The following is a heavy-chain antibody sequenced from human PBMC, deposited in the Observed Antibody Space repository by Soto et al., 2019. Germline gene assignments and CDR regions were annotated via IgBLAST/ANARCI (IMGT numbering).Heavy chain of an antibody. V-gene: IGHV1-18*01. CDR1: GYTFTSYG. D-gene: IGHD5-12*01. Sequence: QVQLVQSGAEVKKPGASVKVSCKASGYTFTSYGISWVRQAPGQGLEWMGWISAYNGNTNYAQTLQGRVTMTTDTSTSTAYMELRSLRSDDTAVYYCARDQSVDIVATTDQNWFDPWGQGTLVTVSS. J-gene: IGHJ5*02. CDR2: ISAYNGNT. CDR3: ARDQSVDIVATTDQNWFDP.